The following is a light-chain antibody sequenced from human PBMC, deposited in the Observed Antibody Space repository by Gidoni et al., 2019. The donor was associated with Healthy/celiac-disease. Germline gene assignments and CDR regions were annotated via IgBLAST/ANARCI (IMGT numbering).Light chain of an antibody. CDR3: QQYGSSPTT. J-gene: IGKJ1*01. CDR2: GAS. CDR1: QSVSSSY. Sequence: EIVWTQSPGTLSLSPGESATLSCRASQSVSSSYLAWYQQKPGQAPRLLIYGASSRAPGIPDRFSGSGSGTDFTLTISRLEPEDFAVYYCQQYGSSPTTFGQGTQVEIK. V-gene: IGKV3-20*01.